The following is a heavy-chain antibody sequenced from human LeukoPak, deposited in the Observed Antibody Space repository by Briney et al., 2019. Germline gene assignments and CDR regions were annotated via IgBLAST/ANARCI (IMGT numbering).Heavy chain of an antibody. CDR2: IYTSGST. J-gene: IGHJ6*03. Sequence: SQTLSLTCTVSGGSISSGSYCWSWIRQPAGKGLEWIGRIYTSGSTNYNPSLKSRVTISVDTSKNQFSLKLSSVTAADTAVYYCARTVRGATWYYYYYYYMDVWGKGTTVTVSS. V-gene: IGHV4-61*02. D-gene: IGHD3-10*01. CDR1: GGSISSGSYC. CDR3: ARTVRGATWYYYYYYYMDV.